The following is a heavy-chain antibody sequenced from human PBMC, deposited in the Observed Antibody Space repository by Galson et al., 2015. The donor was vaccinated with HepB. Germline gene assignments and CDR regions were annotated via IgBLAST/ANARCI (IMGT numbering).Heavy chain of an antibody. V-gene: IGHV3-7*03. CDR1: GFTFSTYW. CDR3: ARHYFSAWPDTPLDY. CDR2: IKQDGSEK. J-gene: IGHJ4*02. D-gene: IGHD6-19*01. Sequence: SLRLSCAASGFTFSTYWMSWVRQAPGKGLGWVASIKQDGSEKYYVDSVKGRFTISRDNAKNSLYLQMNSLRAEDTAVYYCARHYFSAWPDTPLDYWGRGTLVTVSS.